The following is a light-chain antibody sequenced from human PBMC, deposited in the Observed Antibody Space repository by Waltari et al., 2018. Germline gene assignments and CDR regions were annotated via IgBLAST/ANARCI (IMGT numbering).Light chain of an antibody. CDR1: SSNIGGHS. CDR3: AAWEDSLNGVM. CDR2: TNN. V-gene: IGLV1-44*01. Sequence: QSVLTQPPSASGTPGQRVTISCSGSSSNIGGHSVNWYQQFPGTAPKLLIFTNNRRPSVVPDRFPGSKSDTSAALAFRGLQSDDEADYYCAAWEDSLNGVMFGGGTKLTVL. J-gene: IGLJ3*02.